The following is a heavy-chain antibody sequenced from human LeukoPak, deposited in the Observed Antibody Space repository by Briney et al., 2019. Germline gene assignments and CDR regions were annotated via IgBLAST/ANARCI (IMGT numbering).Heavy chain of an antibody. CDR3: ARDGVKYCSGGSCSALNY. V-gene: IGHV3-48*02. J-gene: IGHJ4*02. CDR2: ISSSSSAI. Sequence: GGSLRLSCAASGFTFSTYSMNWVRQAPGKGLEWVSYISSSSSAIYYADSVKGRFTISRDNAKNSLYLQMNSLRDEDTAVYYCARDGVKYCSGGSCSALNYWGQGTLVTVSS. CDR1: GFTFSTYS. D-gene: IGHD2-15*01.